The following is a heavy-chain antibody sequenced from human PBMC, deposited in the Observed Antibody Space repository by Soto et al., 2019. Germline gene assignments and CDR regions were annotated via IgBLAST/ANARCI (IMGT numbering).Heavy chain of an antibody. J-gene: IGHJ4*02. Sequence: QVQLQESGPGLVKPSQTLSLTCTVSGGSISSGDYYWSWIRQPPGKGLEWIGYIYYSGSTYYNPSLKSRVTISVDTSKNRFSLKLSSVTAADTAVYYCARDRYYYGSGSYGKDYWGQGTLVTVSS. D-gene: IGHD3-10*01. CDR1: GGSISSGDYY. CDR2: IYYSGST. CDR3: ARDRYYYGSGSYGKDY. V-gene: IGHV4-30-4*01.